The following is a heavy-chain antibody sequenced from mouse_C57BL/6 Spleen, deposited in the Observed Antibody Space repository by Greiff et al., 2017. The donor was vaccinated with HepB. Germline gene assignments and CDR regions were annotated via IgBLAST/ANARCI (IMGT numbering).Heavy chain of an antibody. CDR3: ARGYYGSSYGHYYAMDY. J-gene: IGHJ4*01. CDR1: GYTFTDYY. CDR2: INPNNGGT. V-gene: IGHV1-26*01. Sequence: EVQLQQSGPELVKPGASVKISCKASGYTFTDYYMNWVKQSHGKSLEWIGDINPNNGGTSYNQKFKGKATLTVDKSSSTAYMELRRLTSEDSAVYYCARGYYGSSYGHYYAMDYWGQGTSVTVSS. D-gene: IGHD1-1*01.